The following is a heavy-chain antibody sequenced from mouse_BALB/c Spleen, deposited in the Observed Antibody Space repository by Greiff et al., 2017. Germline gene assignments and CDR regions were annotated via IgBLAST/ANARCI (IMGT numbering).Heavy chain of an antibody. CDR3: ARGDYGRDWFAY. CDR1: GFTFSDYY. Sequence: DVKLVESGGGLVKPGGSLKLSCAASGFTFSDYYMYWVRQTPEKRLEWVATISDGGSYTYYPDSVKGRFTISRDNAKNNLYLQMSSLKSEDTAMYYCARGDYGRDWFAYWGQGTLVTVSA. J-gene: IGHJ3*01. CDR2: ISDGGSYT. V-gene: IGHV5-4*02. D-gene: IGHD1-1*01.